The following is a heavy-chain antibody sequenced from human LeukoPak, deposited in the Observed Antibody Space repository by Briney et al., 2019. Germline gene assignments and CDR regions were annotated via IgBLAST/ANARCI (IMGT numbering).Heavy chain of an antibody. CDR2: ISSSSSYI. J-gene: IGHJ3*02. CDR1: GFTFSSYS. CDR3: ARELAAAGTGYAFDI. V-gene: IGHV3-21*01. D-gene: IGHD6-13*01. Sequence: GGSLRLSCAASGFTFSSYSMNWVRQAPGKGLEWVSSISSSSSYIYYADSVKGRFTISRDNAKNSLYLQVNSLRAEDTAVYYCARELAAAGTGYAFDIWGQGTMVTVSS.